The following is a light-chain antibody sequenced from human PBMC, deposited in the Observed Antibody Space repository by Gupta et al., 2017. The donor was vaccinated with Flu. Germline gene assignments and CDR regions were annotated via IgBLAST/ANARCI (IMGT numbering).Light chain of an antibody. CDR3: SSYTSSSFLV. CDR2: EVS. CDR1: NIGVGVYNH. V-gene: IGLV2-14*01. Sequence: TNIGVGVYNHFYRYHQDPGQGPNLKIYEVSNRPLGVSNRFSGSKSGTTAFLTISGLQAEDEDDYYCSSYTSSSFLVFGTGTKVTVL. J-gene: IGLJ1*01.